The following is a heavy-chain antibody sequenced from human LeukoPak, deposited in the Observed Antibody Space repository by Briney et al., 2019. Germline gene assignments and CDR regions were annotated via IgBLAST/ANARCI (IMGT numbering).Heavy chain of an antibody. CDR2: INPSGGST. Sequence: ASVKVSCKASGYTFTSYYMHWVRQAPGQGLEWMGIINPSGGSTSYAQKFQGRVTMTRDTSASTAYMELSSLRSEDTAVYYCARGYYDSSGYLNWFDPWGQGTLVTVSS. V-gene: IGHV1-46*01. CDR3: ARGYYDSSGYLNWFDP. D-gene: IGHD3-22*01. J-gene: IGHJ5*02. CDR1: GYTFTSYY.